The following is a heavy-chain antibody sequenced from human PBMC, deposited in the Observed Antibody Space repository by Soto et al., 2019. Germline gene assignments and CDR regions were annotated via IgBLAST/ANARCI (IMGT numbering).Heavy chain of an antibody. CDR3: VKHEGLEEMDV. CDR1: GLTFSRNT. J-gene: IGHJ6*02. D-gene: IGHD3-16*02. Sequence: PGGSLRLSCVTSGLTFSRNTMNWVRQAPGKGLEWVASITSSGSYVYYADSVKGRFSASRDNAKNSLSLQMDSLRPDDTAIYFCVKHEGLEEMDVWGQGTTVTVS. CDR2: ITSSGSYV. V-gene: IGHV3-21*01.